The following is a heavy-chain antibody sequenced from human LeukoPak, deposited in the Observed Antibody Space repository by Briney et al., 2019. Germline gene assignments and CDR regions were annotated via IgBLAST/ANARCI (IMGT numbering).Heavy chain of an antibody. V-gene: IGHV4-61*02. CDR3: ARPPGIAAAWFDP. D-gene: IGHD6-13*01. CDR2: IYTSGST. Sequence: PSETLSLTCTVSGGSISSGSYYWSWIRQPAGKGLEWIGRIYTSGSTNYNPSLKSRVTISVDTSKNQFSLMVTSVTAADTAVYYCARPPGIAAAWFDPWGQGTLVTVSS. CDR1: GGSISSGSYY. J-gene: IGHJ5*02.